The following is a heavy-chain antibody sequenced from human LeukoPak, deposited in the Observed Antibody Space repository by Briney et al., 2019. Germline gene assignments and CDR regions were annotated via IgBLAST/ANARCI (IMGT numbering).Heavy chain of an antibody. V-gene: IGHV3-64*01. D-gene: IGHD3-10*01. CDR3: ARESITYYYYYGMDV. CDR1: GFTFSSYA. Sequence: GALRLSCAASGFTFSSYAMQWVRQAPGKGLEYVSAISSNGGSTYYANSVKGRFTISRDNSKNTLYLQMGSLRAEDMAVYYCARESITYYYYYGMDVWGQGTTVTVSS. CDR2: ISSNGGST. J-gene: IGHJ6*02.